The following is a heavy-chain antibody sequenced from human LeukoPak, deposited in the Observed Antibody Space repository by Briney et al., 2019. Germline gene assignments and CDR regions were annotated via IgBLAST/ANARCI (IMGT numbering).Heavy chain of an antibody. CDR1: GFTFSSYA. CDR2: ISGGSGST. CDR3: AKSQYCSSTSCYGPFDP. J-gene: IGHJ5*02. V-gene: IGHV3-23*01. Sequence: GGSLRLSCAASGFTFSSYAMSWVRQAPGKGLEWVSGISGGSGSTFYADSVKGRFTISSDNSKNTLYLQMNSLRAEDTAVYYCAKSQYCSSTSCYGPFDPWGQGTLVTVSS. D-gene: IGHD2-2*01.